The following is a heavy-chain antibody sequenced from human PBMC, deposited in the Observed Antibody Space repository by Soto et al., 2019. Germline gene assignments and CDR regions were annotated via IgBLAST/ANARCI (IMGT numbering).Heavy chain of an antibody. J-gene: IGHJ4*02. V-gene: IGHV1-69*01. CDR3: ARGGEGYNFGAVY. D-gene: IGHD5-12*01. Sequence: QVQLVQSGAEVKEPGSSVKVSCKASGGGNLGDYRTTWVRRAPGQGLEWMGGIIPKLGSANYVQKFQGRVTITADECTNSVYMELRSLRSDDTAVYYCARGGEGYNFGAVYWGQGTPVTVSS. CDR1: GGGNLGDYR. CDR2: IIPKLGSA.